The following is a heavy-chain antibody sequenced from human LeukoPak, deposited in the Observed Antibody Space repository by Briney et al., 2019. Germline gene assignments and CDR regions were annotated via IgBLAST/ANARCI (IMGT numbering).Heavy chain of an antibody. D-gene: IGHD3-22*01. CDR1: GFTFSSYS. CDR3: ARSYYDSKDAFDI. V-gene: IGHV3-21*01. Sequence: GGSLRLSCAASGFTFSSYSMNWVRQAPGKGLEWVSSISSSSSYIYYADSVKGRFTISRDNAKNSLYLQMNSLRAEDTAVYYCARSYYDSKDAFDIWGQGTMVTVSS. J-gene: IGHJ3*02. CDR2: ISSSSSYI.